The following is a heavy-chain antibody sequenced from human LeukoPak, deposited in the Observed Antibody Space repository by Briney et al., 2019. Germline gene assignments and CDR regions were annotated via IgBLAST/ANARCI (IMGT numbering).Heavy chain of an antibody. D-gene: IGHD2-15*01. CDR2: IYYSGST. Sequence: SETLSLTCTVSGGSISSSSYYWGWIHQPPGKGLEWIGSIYYSGSTYYNPSLKSRVTISVDTSKNQFSLKLSSVTAADTAVYYCASMVVVAAILDYFDYWGQGTLVTVSS. J-gene: IGHJ4*02. V-gene: IGHV4-39*01. CDR1: GGSISSSSYY. CDR3: ASMVVVAAILDYFDY.